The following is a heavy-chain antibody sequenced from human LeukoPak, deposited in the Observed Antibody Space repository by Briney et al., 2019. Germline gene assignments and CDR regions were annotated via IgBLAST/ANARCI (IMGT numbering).Heavy chain of an antibody. CDR3: ARGRYSYGPMTTNFDY. J-gene: IGHJ4*02. CDR1: GGSISTNSYY. D-gene: IGHD5-18*01. Sequence: KTSQTLSLTCTVSGGSISTNSYYWSWIRQPAGKGLEWIGRIYTSGGTEYNPSLKSRVTISIDASKNQFSLKLSSVTAADTAVYYCARGRYSYGPMTTNFDYWGQGTLVTVSS. V-gene: IGHV4-61*02. CDR2: IYTSGGT.